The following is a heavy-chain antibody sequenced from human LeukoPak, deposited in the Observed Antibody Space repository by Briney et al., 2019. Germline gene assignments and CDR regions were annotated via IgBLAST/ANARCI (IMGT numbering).Heavy chain of an antibody. CDR2: IKSKTDGGTT. CDR3: TTTGGYSGYDWVDY. CDR1: GFTFSNAW. J-gene: IGHJ4*02. Sequence: PGGSLRLSCAASGFTFSNAWMSWVRQAPGKGLEWVGRIKSKTDGGTTDYAAPVKGRFTNSRDDSKNTLYLQMNSLKTEDTAVYYCTTTGGYSGYDWVDYWGQGTLVTVSS. V-gene: IGHV3-15*01. D-gene: IGHD5-12*01.